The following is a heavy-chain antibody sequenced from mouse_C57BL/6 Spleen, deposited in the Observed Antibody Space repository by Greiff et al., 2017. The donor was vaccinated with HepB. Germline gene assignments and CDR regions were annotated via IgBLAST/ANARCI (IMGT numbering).Heavy chain of an antibody. CDR1: GYTFTSYW. CDR3: ARAITAVVADWYFDV. CDR2: IDPSDSYT. D-gene: IGHD1-1*01. J-gene: IGHJ1*03. Sequence: QVQLQQPGAELVKPGASVKLSCKASGYTFTSYWMQWVKQRPGQGLEWIGEIDPSDSYTNYNQKFKGKATLTVDTSSSTAYMQLSSLTSEDSAVYYGARAITAVVADWYFDVWGTGTTVTVSS. V-gene: IGHV1-50*01.